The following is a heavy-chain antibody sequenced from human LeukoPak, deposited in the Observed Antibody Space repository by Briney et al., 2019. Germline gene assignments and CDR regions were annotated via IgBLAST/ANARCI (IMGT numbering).Heavy chain of an antibody. J-gene: IGHJ4*02. CDR3: AREKYGSSWYADY. D-gene: IGHD6-13*01. V-gene: IGHV3-21*05. Sequence: GGSLRLSCAASGFTFSSYNMHWVRQAPGKGLEWVSYISSSSDTNYADSVTGRFTISRDNAKNSLYLQMNSLRAEDTAVYYCAREKYGSSWYADYWGQGTLVTVSS. CDR2: ISSSSDT. CDR1: GFTFSSYN.